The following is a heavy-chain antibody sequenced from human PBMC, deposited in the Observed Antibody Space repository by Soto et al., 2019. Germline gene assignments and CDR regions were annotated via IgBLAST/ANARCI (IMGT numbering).Heavy chain of an antibody. V-gene: IGHV5-51*01. CDR3: ARQQSDYYDSSGFDYYGMDV. Sequence: AGESLKISCKGSGYSFTSYWIGWVRQMPGKGLEWMGIIYPGDSDTRYSPSFQGQVTISADKSISTAYLQWSSLKASDTATYYCARQQSDYYDSSGFDYYGMDVWGQGTTLTVSS. D-gene: IGHD3-22*01. J-gene: IGHJ6*02. CDR1: GYSFTSYW. CDR2: IYPGDSDT.